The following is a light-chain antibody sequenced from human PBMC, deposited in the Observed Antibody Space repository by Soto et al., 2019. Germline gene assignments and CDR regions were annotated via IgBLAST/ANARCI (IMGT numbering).Light chain of an antibody. V-gene: IGKV1-39*01. CDR1: QDISSY. Sequence: DIQMTQSPSSLSASLGDRVTITCRANQDISSYLIWYQHKLGQAPKLLIHAASTLASGVPSRFSDSKSGTDFTLTISGLEHEDSATYYCQQSYKPPWTFGQGTEVEIK. J-gene: IGKJ1*01. CDR3: QQSYKPPWT. CDR2: AAS.